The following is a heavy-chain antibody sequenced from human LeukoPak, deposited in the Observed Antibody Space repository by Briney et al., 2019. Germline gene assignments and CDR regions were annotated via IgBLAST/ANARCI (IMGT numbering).Heavy chain of an antibody. CDR2: ISYDGSNK. V-gene: IGHV3-30*14. CDR1: GFTFSSYA. Sequence: GGSLRLSCAASGFTFSSYAMHWVRQAPGKGLEWVAVISYDGSNKYYADSVKGRFTISRDNSKNTLYLQMNSLRAEDTAVYYCARHQMGNYGDYLGTGWGQGTLVTVSS. D-gene: IGHD4-17*01. CDR3: ARHQMGNYGDYLGTG. J-gene: IGHJ4*02.